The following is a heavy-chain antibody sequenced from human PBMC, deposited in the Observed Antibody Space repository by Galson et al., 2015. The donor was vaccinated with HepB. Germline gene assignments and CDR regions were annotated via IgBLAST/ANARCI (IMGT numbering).Heavy chain of an antibody. CDR2: ISYDGSNK. D-gene: IGHD6-13*01. J-gene: IGHJ4*02. V-gene: IGHV3-30-3*01. CDR1: GFTFSSYA. Sequence: SLRLSCAASGFTFSSYAMHWVRQAPGKGLEWVAVISYDGSNKYYADSVKGRFTISRDNSKNTLYLQMNSLRAEDTAVYYCARGSSSWRTTYYFDYWGQGTLVTVSS. CDR3: ARGSSSWRTTYYFDY.